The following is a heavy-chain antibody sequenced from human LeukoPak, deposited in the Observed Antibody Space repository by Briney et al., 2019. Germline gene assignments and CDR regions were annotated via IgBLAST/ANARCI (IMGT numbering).Heavy chain of an antibody. D-gene: IGHD6-19*01. CDR1: GFTFSSYS. V-gene: IGHV3-21*01. CDR3: ARDFGSDRKEGGWYSSTFDY. CDR2: ISSSSSYI. Sequence: GGSLRLSCAASGFTFSSYSMNWVRQAPGKGLEWVSSISSSSSYIYYADSVKGRFTISRDNAKNSLYLQMNSLRAEDTAVYYCARDFGSDRKEGGWYSSTFDYWGQGTLVTVSS. J-gene: IGHJ4*02.